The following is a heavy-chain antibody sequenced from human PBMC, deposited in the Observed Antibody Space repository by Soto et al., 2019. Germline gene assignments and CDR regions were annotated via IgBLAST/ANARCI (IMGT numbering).Heavy chain of an antibody. CDR3: ARARDFWSGYYTGIGYYYHYYYMDV. D-gene: IGHD3-3*01. J-gene: IGHJ6*03. CDR1: GYTFTSYG. CDR2: ISAYNGNT. Sequence: GASVKVSCKASGYTFTSYGISWVRQAPGQGLEWMGWISAYNGNTNYAQKLQGRVTMTTDTSTSTAYMELRSLRSDDTAVYYCARARDFWSGYYTGIGYYYHYYYMDVWGKGTTVTVSS. V-gene: IGHV1-18*01.